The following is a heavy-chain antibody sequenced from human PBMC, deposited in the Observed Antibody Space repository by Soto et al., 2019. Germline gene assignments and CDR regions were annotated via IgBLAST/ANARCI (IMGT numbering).Heavy chain of an antibody. D-gene: IGHD1-26*01. V-gene: IGHV2-5*02. CDR3: AHDSLRLGSIDY. CDR2: FYWDDDK. CDR1: GFSLSTSEVN. Sequence: QITLKESGPTLVKPTQTLTLTCTFSGFSLSTSEVNVGWIRQPPGRALEWLALFYWDDDKRYNPYLESRLTIXKVXSKNQVVLTMTNMDPVDTATYYCAHDSLRLGSIDYWGQGTLVTVSS. J-gene: IGHJ4*02.